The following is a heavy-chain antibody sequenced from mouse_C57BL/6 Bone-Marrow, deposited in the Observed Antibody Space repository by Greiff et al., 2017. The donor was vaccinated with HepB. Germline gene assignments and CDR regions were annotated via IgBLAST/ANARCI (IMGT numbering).Heavy chain of an antibody. CDR1: GYTFTSYW. J-gene: IGHJ2*01. D-gene: IGHD4-1*01. Sequence: QVQLQQPGAELVKPGASVKVSCKASGYTFTSYWMHWVKQRPGHGLEWIGRIHPSDSDTNYNQKFKGKATLTVDKSSSTAYMQLSSLTSEDAAVYYWARGGLTGPLYFDYWGQGTTLTVSS. V-gene: IGHV1-74*01. CDR2: IHPSDSDT. CDR3: ARGGLTGPLYFDY.